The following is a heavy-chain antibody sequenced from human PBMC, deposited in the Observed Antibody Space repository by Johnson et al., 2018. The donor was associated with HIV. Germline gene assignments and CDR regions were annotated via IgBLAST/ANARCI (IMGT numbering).Heavy chain of an antibody. Sequence: QVQLVESGGGLAKPAWSPRLSCAASQFTFSSYYMNCVRQAPGKGLEWVAVISYDGSNKYYADSVKGRFTISRDNSKNTLYLQMNSLRADDTALYYCARVGRPWLPRDAFDIWGQGTMVTVSS. D-gene: IGHD6-19*01. J-gene: IGHJ3*02. CDR2: ISYDGSNK. V-gene: IGHV3-30*03. CDR3: ARVGRPWLPRDAFDI. CDR1: QFTFSSYY.